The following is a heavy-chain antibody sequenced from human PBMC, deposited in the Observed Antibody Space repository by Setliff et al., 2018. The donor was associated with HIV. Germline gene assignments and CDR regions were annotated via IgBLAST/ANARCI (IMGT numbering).Heavy chain of an antibody. CDR1: GFTFTNAW. J-gene: IGHJ6*02. Sequence: LRLSCAAAGFTFTNAWMSWVRQAPGKGLERVTFIRYDGSNKYYADSVKGRFTISRDNSKNTLYLQMNSLRAEDTAVYYCARSVIGYYYYGMDVWGQGTLVTVSS. D-gene: IGHD3-10*01. V-gene: IGHV3-30*02. CDR2: IRYDGSNK. CDR3: ARSVIGYYYYGMDV.